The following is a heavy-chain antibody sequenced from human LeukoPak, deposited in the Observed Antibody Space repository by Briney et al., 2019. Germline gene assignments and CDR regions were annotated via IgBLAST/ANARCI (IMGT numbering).Heavy chain of an antibody. J-gene: IGHJ6*02. D-gene: IGHD4-11*01. CDR1: GGSISSGGYY. CDR3: ARVPVTTSSPDYYYYYGMDV. CDR2: IYYSGST. V-gene: IGHV4-31*03. Sequence: PSETLSLTCTVSGGSISSGGYYWSWIRQHPGKGLEWIGYIYYSGSTYYNPSLKSRATISVDTSKNQFSLKLSSVTAADTAVYYCARVPVTTSSPDYYYYYGMDVWGQGTTVTVSS.